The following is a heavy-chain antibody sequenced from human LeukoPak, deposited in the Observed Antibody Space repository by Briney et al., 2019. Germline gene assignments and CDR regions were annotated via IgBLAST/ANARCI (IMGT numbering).Heavy chain of an antibody. CDR2: ISGSGGST. CDR3: EKSSCRVGGGFDY. D-gene: IGHD3-16*01. Sequence: GGSLRLSCAASGFTFSSYAMSWVRQAPGKGLGWVSAISGSGGSTYYADSVKGRFTISRDNSKNTLYVQMNSLSAEDAAVYLCEKSSCRVGGGFDYWGQGTLVTVSS. CDR1: GFTFSSYA. V-gene: IGHV3-23*01. J-gene: IGHJ4*02.